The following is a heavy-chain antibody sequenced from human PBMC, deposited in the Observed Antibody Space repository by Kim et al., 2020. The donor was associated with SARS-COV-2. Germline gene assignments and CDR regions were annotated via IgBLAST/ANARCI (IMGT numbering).Heavy chain of an antibody. D-gene: IGHD6-13*01. CDR3: ALSPSSCWPPEENYFDS. Sequence: IRQPPGKALEWLALIYWDDDKRYSPSLKSRLTITKDTSKNQVVLTMTNLDPVDTATYYCALSPSSCWPPEENYFDSWGQGTLVTVSS. V-gene: IGHV2-5*02. CDR2: IYWDDDK. J-gene: IGHJ4*02.